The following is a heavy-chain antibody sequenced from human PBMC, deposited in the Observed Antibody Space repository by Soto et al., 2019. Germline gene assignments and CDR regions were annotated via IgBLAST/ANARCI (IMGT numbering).Heavy chain of an antibody. CDR2: ISGGGGST. CDR3: AKSLGVRGNSVYWGMDV. CDR1: GFIFPTYA. V-gene: IGHV3-23*01. J-gene: IGHJ6*02. Sequence: EVQLLESGGGLVQPGGSLRLSGAASGFIFPTYAMSWVRQAPGKGLEWVSGISGGGGSTNYADSVKGRFTISRDNSKNTRYLKMTRRRAADTAGYYCAKSLGVRGNSVYWGMDVWGQGTTVTVS. D-gene: IGHD3-9*01.